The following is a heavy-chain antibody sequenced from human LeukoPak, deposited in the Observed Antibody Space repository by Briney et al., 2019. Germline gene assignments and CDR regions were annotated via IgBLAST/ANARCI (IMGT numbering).Heavy chain of an antibody. V-gene: IGHV4-4*02. D-gene: IGHD6-13*01. Sequence: PSETLSLTCAVSGGSIISGNWWSWVRQPPGKGLEWIGEIYHSGSTNYNPSPKSRVTMSVDTSKNQLSLKMISVTAADTAVYYCARGVIAAGGNDFDYWGQGTLVTVSS. CDR3: ARGVIAAGGNDFDY. J-gene: IGHJ4*02. CDR1: GGSIISGNW. CDR2: IYHSGST.